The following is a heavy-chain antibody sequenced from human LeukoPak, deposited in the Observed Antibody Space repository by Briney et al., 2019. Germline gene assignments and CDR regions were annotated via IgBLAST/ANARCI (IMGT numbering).Heavy chain of an antibody. CDR2: ISVNSGKT. CDR3: AKDTGPLMITFGGVVISYFDY. D-gene: IGHD3-16*01. J-gene: IGHJ4*02. CDR1: GYTFTTYG. Sequence: ASVKVSCKASGYTFTTYGISWVRQAPGQGLEWMGWISVNSGKTNYAQKLQGRVTMTTDTSTSTAYMELRSLRSDDTAVYYCAKDTGPLMITFGGVVISYFDYWGQGALVTVSS. V-gene: IGHV1-18*01.